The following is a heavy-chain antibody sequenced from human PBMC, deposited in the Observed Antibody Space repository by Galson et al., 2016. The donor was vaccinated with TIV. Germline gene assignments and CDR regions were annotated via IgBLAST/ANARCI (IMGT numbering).Heavy chain of an antibody. CDR3: ARHFLWLGALAWFDL. CDR1: GFSITSGHF. CDR2: IHQSGTA. V-gene: IGHV4-38-2*01. Sequence: LSLTCVVSGFSITSGHFWGWIRQPPGKGLAWLGSIHQSGTAYYNPSLKRRVTISVDTSKNQFSLNLNSVTATDTAVYYCARHFLWLGALAWFDLWGQGTLVTVSS. J-gene: IGHJ5*02. D-gene: IGHD3-10*01.